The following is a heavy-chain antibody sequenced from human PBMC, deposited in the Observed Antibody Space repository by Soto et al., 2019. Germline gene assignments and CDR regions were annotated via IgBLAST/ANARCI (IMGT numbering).Heavy chain of an antibody. V-gene: IGHV1-69*13. CDR1: GGTFSSYA. CDR3: ARGDSSGYYGY. CDR2: IIPIFGTA. D-gene: IGHD3-22*01. Sequence: RASVKVSCKASGGTFSSYAISWVRQAPGQGLEWMGGIIPIFGTANYAQKFQGRVTITADESTSTAYMELSSLRSEDTAVYYCARGDSSGYYGYWGQGTLVTVSS. J-gene: IGHJ4*02.